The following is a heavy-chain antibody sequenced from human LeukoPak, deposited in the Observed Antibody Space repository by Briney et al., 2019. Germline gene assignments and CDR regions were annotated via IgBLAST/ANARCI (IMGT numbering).Heavy chain of an antibody. CDR1: GFTVSSNY. CDR3: ARDFIPFSWFGELLEIGPPNV. Sequence: PGGSLRLSCAASGFTVSSNYMSWVRQAPGKGLEWVSVIYSGGSTYYADSVKGRFTISRHNSKNTLYLQMNSLRAEDTAVYYCARDFIPFSWFGELLEIGPPNVWGQGTTVTVSS. J-gene: IGHJ6*02. CDR2: IYSGGST. V-gene: IGHV3-53*04. D-gene: IGHD3-10*01.